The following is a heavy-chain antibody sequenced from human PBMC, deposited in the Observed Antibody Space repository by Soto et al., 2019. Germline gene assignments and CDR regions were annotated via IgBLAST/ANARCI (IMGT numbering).Heavy chain of an antibody. V-gene: IGHV3-33*01. CDR2: IWYDGSNK. J-gene: IGHJ3*02. CDR1: GFTFSSYG. D-gene: IGHD3-10*01. CDR3: ARDFPGGFGENAFDI. Sequence: GGSLRLSCAASGFTFSSYGMHWVRQAPGKGLEWVAVIWYDGSNKYYADSVKGRFTISRDNSKNTLYLQMNSLRAEDTAVYYCARDFPGGFGENAFDIWGQGTMVTVSS.